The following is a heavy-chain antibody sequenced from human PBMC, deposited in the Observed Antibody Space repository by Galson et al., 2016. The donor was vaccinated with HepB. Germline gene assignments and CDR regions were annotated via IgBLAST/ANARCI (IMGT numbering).Heavy chain of an antibody. D-gene: IGHD3-22*01. CDR1: GYTFTNYC. V-gene: IGHV1-46*01. Sequence: SVKVSCKASGYTFTNYCIHWVRQAPGQGLEWMGIINPSGGSTTSAQKFPGRVTVTRDTSTSTVYMELSSLRYEDTAVYYCARGAGDAPYYFDREHDGFDIWGQGTMVTVSS. CDR2: INPSGGST. CDR3: ARGAGDAPYYFDREHDGFDI. J-gene: IGHJ3*02.